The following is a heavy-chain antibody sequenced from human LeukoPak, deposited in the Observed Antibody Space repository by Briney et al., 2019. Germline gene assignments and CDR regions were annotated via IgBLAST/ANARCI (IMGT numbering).Heavy chain of an antibody. CDR1: GGTFSSYA. Sequence: RASVKVSCKASGGTFSSYAISWVRQAAGQGLEWMGWINVGNGNTKYSQKFQGRVTITRDTSASTAYMELSSLRSEDTAVYYCARPKGAVAGNFDYWGQGTLVTVSS. V-gene: IGHV1-3*01. CDR3: ARPKGAVAGNFDY. D-gene: IGHD6-19*01. CDR2: INVGNGNT. J-gene: IGHJ4*02.